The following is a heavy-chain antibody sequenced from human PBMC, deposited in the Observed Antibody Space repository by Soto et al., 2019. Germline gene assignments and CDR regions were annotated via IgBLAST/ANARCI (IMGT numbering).Heavy chain of an antibody. Sequence: QVQRVESGGGVVQPGRSLRLSCAASGFTFSSYDMHWVRQAPGKGLEWVAVISYDGSNKYYADSVKGRFTISRDNSMNTLYLQMNSLRAEDTAVYYCARTVYHNYFDYWGQGTLVTVSS. CDR2: ISYDGSNK. CDR3: ARTVYHNYFDY. J-gene: IGHJ4*02. D-gene: IGHD2-2*01. V-gene: IGHV3-30-3*01. CDR1: GFTFSSYD.